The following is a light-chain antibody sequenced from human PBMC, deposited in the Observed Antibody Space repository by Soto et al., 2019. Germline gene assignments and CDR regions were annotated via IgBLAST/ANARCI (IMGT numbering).Light chain of an antibody. Sequence: DIQMTQSPSTLSASVGDRVTITCRASQSISSWLAWYQQKPGKAPKLLIYDASTLESGVPSRFSGSGSGTAFTLTIGSLQPDDFATYYCQVYNSYSVYTFGQGTKLEIK. V-gene: IGKV1-5*01. CDR2: DAS. CDR3: QVYNSYSVYT. J-gene: IGKJ2*01. CDR1: QSISSW.